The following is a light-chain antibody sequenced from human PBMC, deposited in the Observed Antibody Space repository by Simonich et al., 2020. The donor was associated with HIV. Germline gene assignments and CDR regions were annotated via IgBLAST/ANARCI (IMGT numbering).Light chain of an antibody. CDR2: DVT. J-gene: IGLJ3*02. CDR3: SSYTTSSTLV. Sequence: QSSLTQPASVSGSPGQAIPLSCTGPRSDVVDYKDVSWYQPHPGKAPQLMIYDVTKRPSGVSNRFSGSKSGNTASLTISGLQAEDEADYYCSSYTTSSTLVFGGGTKLTVL. V-gene: IGLV2-14*03. CDR1: RSDVVDYKD.